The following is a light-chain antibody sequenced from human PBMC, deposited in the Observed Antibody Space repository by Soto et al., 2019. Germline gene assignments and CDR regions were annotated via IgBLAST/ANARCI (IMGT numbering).Light chain of an antibody. CDR2: LGS. J-gene: IGKJ1*01. CDR1: EGLLDSLGSTK. Sequence: DIVLTQSPLSLPVTPGEPASISCRSIEGLLDSLGSTKVAWYLQKAGQSPQVLIYLGSNRASGVPDRFSGSGSGTDFTLKISRVEADDVGVYYCMQALQTPWTFGQGTKVEIK. V-gene: IGKV2-28*01. CDR3: MQALQTPWT.